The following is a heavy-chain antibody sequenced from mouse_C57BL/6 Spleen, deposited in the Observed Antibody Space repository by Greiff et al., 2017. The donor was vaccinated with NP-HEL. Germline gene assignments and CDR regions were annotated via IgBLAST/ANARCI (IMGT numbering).Heavy chain of an antibody. D-gene: IGHD2-5*01. Sequence: QVQLQQSGPELVKPGASVKISCKASGYAFSSSWMNWVKQRPGKGLEWIGRIYPGDGDTNYNGKFKGKATLTADKSSSTAYMQLSSLTSEDSAVYFCARCPYSTYAMDYWGQGTSVTVSS. CDR2: IYPGDGDT. J-gene: IGHJ4*01. CDR3: ARCPYSTYAMDY. V-gene: IGHV1-82*01. CDR1: GYAFSSSW.